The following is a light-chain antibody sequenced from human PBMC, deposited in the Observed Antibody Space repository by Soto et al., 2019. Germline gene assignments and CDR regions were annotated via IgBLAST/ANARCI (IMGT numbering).Light chain of an antibody. V-gene: IGKV1-39*01. CDR1: QYITTY. CDR2: AAS. CDR3: QQTYRTPLT. J-gene: IGKJ4*01. Sequence: IQMSQSPSSLSASVGDRLTITCRASQYITTYLDWFQQKPGKAPELLIYAASNMQSAVPSRFSGSGSGTDFTLTISSLQPEDFATYYCQQTYRTPLTFGGGTKVDIK.